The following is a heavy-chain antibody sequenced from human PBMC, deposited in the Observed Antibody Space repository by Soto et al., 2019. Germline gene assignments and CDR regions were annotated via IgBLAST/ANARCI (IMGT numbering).Heavy chain of an antibody. J-gene: IGHJ3*02. D-gene: IGHD2-2*01. V-gene: IGHV3-23*01. Sequence: GGSLRLSCAASGFTFSSYAMSWVRQAPGKGLEWVSAISGSGGSTYYADSVKGRFTISRDNSKNTLYLQMNSLRAEDTAVYYCAKDQSGVVPAALDAFDIWGQGTMVTVSS. CDR1: GFTFSSYA. CDR3: AKDQSGVVPAALDAFDI. CDR2: ISGSGGST.